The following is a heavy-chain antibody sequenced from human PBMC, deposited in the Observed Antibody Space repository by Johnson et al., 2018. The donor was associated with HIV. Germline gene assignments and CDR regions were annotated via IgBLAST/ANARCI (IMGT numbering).Heavy chain of an antibody. CDR1: GFPFSRFV. J-gene: IGHJ3*01. CDR3: ARVGDSFGFDV. V-gene: IGHV3-23*04. CDR2: ITIDGDDT. D-gene: IGHD3-16*01. Sequence: VQLVESGGGLVQPGGSLSLSCAGSGFPFSRFVMTWVRQAPGKGLEWVSAITIDGDDTNYADSVKGRFIISRDNSKNTLSLPMNNLRVEDTGIYHCARVGDSFGFDVWGHGTMVIVS.